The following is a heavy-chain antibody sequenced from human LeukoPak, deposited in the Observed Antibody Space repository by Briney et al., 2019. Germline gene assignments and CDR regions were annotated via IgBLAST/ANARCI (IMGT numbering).Heavy chain of an antibody. Sequence: GGSLRLSCAAAGFTFDNYGMSWVRHAPGKGLEWVSGINWNGGSTGYADSVKGRFTISRDNAKNSLYLQINSLRAEDTALYYCARIDTYYYDSSGYYSAFDIWGQGTIVTVSS. CDR2: INWNGGST. D-gene: IGHD3-22*01. V-gene: IGHV3-20*04. CDR3: ARIDTYYYDSSGYYSAFDI. J-gene: IGHJ3*02. CDR1: GFTFDNYG.